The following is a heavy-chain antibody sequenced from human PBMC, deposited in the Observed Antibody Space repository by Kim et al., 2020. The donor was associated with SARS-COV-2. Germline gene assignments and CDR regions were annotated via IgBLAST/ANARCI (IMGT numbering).Heavy chain of an antibody. D-gene: IGHD3-22*01. CDR3: ARYDSSTYSSAFDL. V-gene: IGHV3-21*01. J-gene: IGHJ2*01. Sequence: YADAVKGRFTISRDITKNSRHLQMDSLRAEDTAVYYCARYDSSTYSSAFDLWGRGTLVTVS.